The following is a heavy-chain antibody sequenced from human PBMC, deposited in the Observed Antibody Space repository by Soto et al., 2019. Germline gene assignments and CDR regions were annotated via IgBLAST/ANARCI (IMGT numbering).Heavy chain of an antibody. CDR3: ARTKSTVTSYGY. CDR2: IYHRGST. J-gene: IGHJ4*02. CDR1: GGSISSGGYS. V-gene: IGHV4-30-2*01. D-gene: IGHD4-17*01. Sequence: QLQLQESGSGLVKPSQTLSLTCAVSGGSISSGGYSWSWIMQPPGKGLGWIGHIYHRGSTYYNPSLKSRVNSSVDSSKRQCSLKLSSVTDADTAVYYCARTKSTVTSYGYWGQGTLVAVSS.